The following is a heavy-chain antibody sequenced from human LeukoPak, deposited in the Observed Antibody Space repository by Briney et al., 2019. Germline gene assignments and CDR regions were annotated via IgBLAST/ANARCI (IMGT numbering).Heavy chain of an antibody. J-gene: IGHJ4*02. CDR2: INPDSGGT. V-gene: IGHV1-2*02. CDR3: ARQSYGDYF. CDR1: GYTFTGYY. Sequence: ASVKVSCKASGYTFTGYYIHWVRQAPGQGLEWMGWINPDSGGTNYAQKFQGRVSMTRDTSISTAYMELSGLRSDDTAVYYCARQSYGDYFWGQGTLVTVSS. D-gene: IGHD4-17*01.